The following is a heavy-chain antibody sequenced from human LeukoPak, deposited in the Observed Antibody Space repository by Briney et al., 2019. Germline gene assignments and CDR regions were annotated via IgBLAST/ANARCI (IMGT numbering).Heavy chain of an antibody. CDR2: ISSSSSYI. CDR3: ARDSDVHCSGGSCTNFDY. Sequence: GGSLRLSCAASGFTFSSCAMSWVRQAPGKGLEWVSSISSSSSYIYYADSVKGRFTISRDNAKNSLYLQMNTLRAEDTAVYYCARDSDVHCSGGSCTNFDYWGQGTLVTVSS. J-gene: IGHJ4*02. D-gene: IGHD2-15*01. V-gene: IGHV3-21*01. CDR1: GFTFSSCA.